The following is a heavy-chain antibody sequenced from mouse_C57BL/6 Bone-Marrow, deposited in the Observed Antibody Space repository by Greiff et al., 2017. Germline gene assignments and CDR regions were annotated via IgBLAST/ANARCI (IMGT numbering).Heavy chain of an antibody. CDR1: GYTFTSYD. CDR2: LYPRDGST. CDR3: AIGEGFTVDYFDY. Sequence: QFQLQQSGPELVKPGASVKLSCKASGYTFTSYDINWVKQRPGQGLEWIGWLYPRDGSTKYNEKFKGKATLTVDTSSRPASMEIHRLTSEDSAVYFCAIGEGFTVDYFDYWGQGTTLTVSA. D-gene: IGHD1-1*01. J-gene: IGHJ2*01. V-gene: IGHV1-85*01.